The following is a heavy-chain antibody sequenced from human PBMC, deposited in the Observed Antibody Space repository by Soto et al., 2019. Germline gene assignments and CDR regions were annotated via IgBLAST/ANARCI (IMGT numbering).Heavy chain of an antibody. D-gene: IGHD7-27*01. CDR1: GFTFSSYG. V-gene: IGHV3-30*18. CDR2: ISYDGSNK. CDR3: AKRKDGDHEFDY. J-gene: IGHJ4*02. Sequence: GESLKISCAASGFTFSSYGMHWVRQAPGKGLEWVAVISYDGSNKYYADSVKGRFTISRDNSKNTLYLQMNSLRAEDTAVYYCAKRKDGDHEFDYWGQGTLVTVSS.